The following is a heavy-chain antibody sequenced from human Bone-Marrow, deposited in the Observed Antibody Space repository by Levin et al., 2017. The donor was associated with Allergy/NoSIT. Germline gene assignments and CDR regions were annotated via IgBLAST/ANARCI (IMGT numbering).Heavy chain of an antibody. CDR2: IYPGDSET. D-gene: IGHD3-22*01. CDR3: ARHYDSSGYWGFDP. Sequence: KGGESLKISCKGSGYSFANYWIGWVRQMPGKGLEWMGVIYPGDSETKYSPSFQGQVTISADTSITTTYLQWSSLKASDTAIYYCARHYDSSGYWGFDPWGQGTLVIVSS. CDR1: GYSFANYW. V-gene: IGHV5-51*01. J-gene: IGHJ5*02.